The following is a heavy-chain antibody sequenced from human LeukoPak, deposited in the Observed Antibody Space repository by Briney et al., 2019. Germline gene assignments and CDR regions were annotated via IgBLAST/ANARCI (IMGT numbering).Heavy chain of an antibody. J-gene: IGHJ6*03. CDR1: GGSFSGYY. D-gene: IGHD3-3*01. CDR2: INHSGST. V-gene: IGHV4-34*01. Sequence: SETPSLTCAVYGGSFSGYYWSWIRQPPGKGLEWIGEINHSGSTNYNPSLKSRVTISVDTSKNQFSLKLSSVTAADTAVYYCARVVGVVIRYYYYYMDVWGKGTTVTVSS. CDR3: ARVVGVVIRYYYYYMDV.